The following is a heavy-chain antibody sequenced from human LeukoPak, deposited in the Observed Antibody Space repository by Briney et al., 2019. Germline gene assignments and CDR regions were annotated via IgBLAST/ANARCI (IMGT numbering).Heavy chain of an antibody. V-gene: IGHV3-30-3*01. J-gene: IGHJ4*02. CDR1: GFTFSSYP. Sequence: PGGSLRLSCAASGFTFSSYPMPWVRQAPGEGLEWVAITSHAEATKYYADSVKGRFTISKDNSKNTLYLQMNSLRVEDTAVYYCARDDPGGIDSWGQGTLVTVSS. CDR2: TSHAEATK. CDR3: ARDDPGGIDS. D-gene: IGHD1-1*01.